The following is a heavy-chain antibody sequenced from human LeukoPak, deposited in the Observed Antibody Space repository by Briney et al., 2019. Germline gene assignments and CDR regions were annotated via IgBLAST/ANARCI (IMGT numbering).Heavy chain of an antibody. CDR3: ARALWPYAFDI. V-gene: IGHV3-53*01. D-gene: IGHD3-10*01. J-gene: IGHJ3*02. CDR1: GFTVSSNY. Sequence: GGSLRLSCAASGFTVSSNYMSWVRQAPGKGLEWVSVIYSGGSTYYADSVKGRFTISRDNSKNTLYLQMNSLRAEDTAVYYCARALWPYAFDIWGQGTMVTVSS. CDR2: IYSGGST.